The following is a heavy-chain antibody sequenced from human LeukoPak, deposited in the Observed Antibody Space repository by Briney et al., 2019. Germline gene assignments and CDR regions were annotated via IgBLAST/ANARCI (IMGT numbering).Heavy chain of an antibody. D-gene: IGHD3-10*01. CDR2: IYSGGST. V-gene: IGHV3-53*01. J-gene: IGHJ1*01. Sequence: GGSLRLSCAASGFTVSSNYMSWVRQAPGKGLEWVSVIYSGGSTYYADSVKGRFTISRDNSKNTLYLQMNSLRAEDTAVYHCAKDHPMGPFSQHWGQGTLVTVSS. CDR3: AKDHPMGPFSQH. CDR1: GFTVSSNY.